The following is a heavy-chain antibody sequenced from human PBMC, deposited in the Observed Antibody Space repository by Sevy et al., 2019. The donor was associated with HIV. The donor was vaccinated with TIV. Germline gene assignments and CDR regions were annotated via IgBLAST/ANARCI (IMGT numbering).Heavy chain of an antibody. CDR2: INEDGTTK. CDR1: GFAFSCYW. D-gene: IGHD2-2*01. Sequence: GGSLRLSCAASGFAFSCYWMHWVRQAPGKGLEWVANINEDGTTKYYVDSVKGRFTISSNNSQKSLFLQMNDVRVDDTALYYCARAIGAAAAYWGQGTLVTVSS. V-gene: IGHV3-7*03. J-gene: IGHJ4*02. CDR3: ARAIGAAAAY.